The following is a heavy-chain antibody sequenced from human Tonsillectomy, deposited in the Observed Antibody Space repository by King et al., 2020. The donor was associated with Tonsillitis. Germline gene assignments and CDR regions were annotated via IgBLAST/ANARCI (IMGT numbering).Heavy chain of an antibody. D-gene: IGHD5-18*01. J-gene: IGHJ4*02. Sequence: HVQLVESGGGVVQPGGSLRLSCAASGFSFSNYGMHWVRQAPGKGLEWVAFIRYDGSNENYADSVKGRFTISRDNSKNTLYLKMKSLRPEDTAMYYCAKGQLSSDYWGQGTLVTVSS. CDR1: GFSFSNYG. V-gene: IGHV3-30*02. CDR2: IRYDGSNE. CDR3: AKGQLSSDY.